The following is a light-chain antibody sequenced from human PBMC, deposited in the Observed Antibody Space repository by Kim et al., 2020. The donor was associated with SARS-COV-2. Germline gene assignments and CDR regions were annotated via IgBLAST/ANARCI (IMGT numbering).Light chain of an antibody. V-gene: IGKV4-1*01. CDR3: QQYYSTNT. J-gene: IGKJ4*01. Sequence: RATINCKSSQSVLYSSNNKNYLAWYQQKPGQPPKLLIYWASTRESGVPDRFSGSGSGTDFTLTISSLQAEDVAVYYCQQYYSTNTFGGGTKVDIK. CDR2: WAS. CDR1: QSVLYSSNNKNY.